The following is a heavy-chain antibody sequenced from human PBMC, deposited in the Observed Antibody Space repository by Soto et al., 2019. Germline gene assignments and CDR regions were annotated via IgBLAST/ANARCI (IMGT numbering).Heavy chain of an antibody. CDR1: GGTFSSYA. CDR3: ARALGTVIGDYYYYGMDV. J-gene: IGHJ6*02. V-gene: IGHV1-69*13. CDR2: IIPIFGTA. Sequence: GASVKVSCKASGGTFSSYAISWVRQAPGQGLEWMGGIIPIFGTANYAQKFQGRVTITADESTSTAYMELSSLRSEDTAVYYCARALGTVIGDYYYYGMDVWGQGTTVTVSS. D-gene: IGHD1-1*01.